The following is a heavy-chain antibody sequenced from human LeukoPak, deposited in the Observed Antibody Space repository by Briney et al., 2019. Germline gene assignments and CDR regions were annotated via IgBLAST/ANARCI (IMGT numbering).Heavy chain of an antibody. CDR1: GFTFSSYA. CDR2: ISASGGTA. Sequence: GGSLRLSCAASGFTFSSYALSWVRQAPGKGLEWVSVISASGGTAYYADSVKGRFTISRDTSKDTVYLQMHSLRAEDTAVYYCAKGDVLPSYPTFDYWGQGTLVTVSS. D-gene: IGHD3-9*01. J-gene: IGHJ4*02. V-gene: IGHV3-23*01. CDR3: AKGDVLPSYPTFDY.